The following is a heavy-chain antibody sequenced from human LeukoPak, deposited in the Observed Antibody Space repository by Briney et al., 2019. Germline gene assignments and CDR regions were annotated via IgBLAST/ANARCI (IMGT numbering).Heavy chain of an antibody. V-gene: IGHV4-31*03. CDR1: GGSISSGGYY. D-gene: IGHD3-22*01. J-gene: IGHJ3*02. Sequence: SQTLSLTCTVSGGSISSGGYYWSWIRQHPGKGLEWIGYIYYSGSTSYNPSLKSRVTISVDTSKNQFSLKLSSVTAADTAVYYCARDTYYYDSSGYYYPDAFDIWGQGTMVTVSS. CDR2: IYYSGST. CDR3: ARDTYYYDSSGYYYPDAFDI.